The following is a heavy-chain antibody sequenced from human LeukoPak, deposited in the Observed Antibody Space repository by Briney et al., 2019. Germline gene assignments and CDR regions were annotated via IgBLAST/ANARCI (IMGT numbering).Heavy chain of an antibody. CDR1: GFTFSSYA. CDR3: ARDTSGSGDLDY. Sequence: GGSLRLSCAASGFTFSSYAMSWVRQAPGKGLEWVSSISSSSSYIYYADSVKGRFTISRDNAKNSLYLQMNSLRAEDTAVYYCARDTSGSGDLDYWGQGTLVTVSS. V-gene: IGHV3-21*01. CDR2: ISSSSSYI. D-gene: IGHD3-3*01. J-gene: IGHJ4*02.